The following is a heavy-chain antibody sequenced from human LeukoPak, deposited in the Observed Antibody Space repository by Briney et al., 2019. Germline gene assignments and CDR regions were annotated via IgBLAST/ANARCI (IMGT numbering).Heavy chain of an antibody. CDR3: ARESVSHIPSSWYMTYYMDV. CDR2: IYTSGST. J-gene: IGHJ6*03. CDR1: GGSISSGSYY. D-gene: IGHD6-13*01. Sequence: SQTLSLTCTVSGGSISSGSYYWSWIRQPAGTGLEWIGRIYTSGSTNYNPSLKSRVTISVDTSKNQFSLKLSSVTAADTAVYYCARESVSHIPSSWYMTYYMDVWGKGTTVTVSS. V-gene: IGHV4-61*02.